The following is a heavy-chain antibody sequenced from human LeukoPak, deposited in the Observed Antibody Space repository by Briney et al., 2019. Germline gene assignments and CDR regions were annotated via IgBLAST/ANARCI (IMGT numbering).Heavy chain of an antibody. V-gene: IGHV4-39*01. Sequence: SETLSLTCTVSGGSISSCSYYWGWIRQPPGKGLEWIGSIYYSGSTYYNPSLKSRVTISVDTSKDQFSLKLSSVTAADTAVYYCARPRGGYCSSASCSDAFDIWGQGTMVTVSS. CDR2: IYYSGST. CDR3: ARPRGGYCSSASCSDAFDI. J-gene: IGHJ3*02. CDR1: GGSISSCSYY. D-gene: IGHD2-2*01.